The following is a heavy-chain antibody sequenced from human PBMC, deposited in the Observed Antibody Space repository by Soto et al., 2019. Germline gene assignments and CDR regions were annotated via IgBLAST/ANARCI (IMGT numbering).Heavy chain of an antibody. CDR3: ARHSLGAIRNYYYGMDV. D-gene: IGHD5-12*01. J-gene: IGHJ6*02. V-gene: IGHV5-51*01. CDR1: AYSFTRYW. CDR2: IYPGDSDT. Sequence: SLKIPCNCSAYSFTRYWIGLVRQMPGKGLEWMGIIYPGDSDTRYSPSFQGQVTISADKSISTAYLQWSSLKASDTAMYYCARHSLGAIRNYYYGMDVWGQGTTVTVSS.